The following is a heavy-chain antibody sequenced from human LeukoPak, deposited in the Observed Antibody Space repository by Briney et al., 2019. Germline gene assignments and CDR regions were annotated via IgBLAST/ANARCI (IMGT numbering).Heavy chain of an antibody. CDR2: INPSGGST. CDR3: ARNVITGTTGNWFDP. Sequence: GASVKVSRKASGYTFTSYYMHWVRQAPGQGLEWMGIINPSGGSTSYAQKFQGRVTMTRDMSTSTVYMELSSLRSEDTAVYYCARNVITGTTGNWFDPWGQGTLVTVSS. V-gene: IGHV1-46*01. D-gene: IGHD1-20*01. CDR1: GYTFTSYY. J-gene: IGHJ5*02.